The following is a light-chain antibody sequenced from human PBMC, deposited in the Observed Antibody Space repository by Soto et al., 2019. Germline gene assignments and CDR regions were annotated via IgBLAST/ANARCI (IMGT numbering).Light chain of an antibody. CDR1: SSNIGNNY. Sequence: QSVLTQLPSVSAAPVQKVTISCSGSSSNIGNNYVSWYEQLPGKAPKLLIYDNNKRPSAIPDRCSGSKSGTSAPLGITGLQTGDEVDYYCGTWDSSLSALFGTGTNLTVL. V-gene: IGLV1-51*01. CDR3: GTWDSSLSAL. CDR2: DNN. J-gene: IGLJ1*01.